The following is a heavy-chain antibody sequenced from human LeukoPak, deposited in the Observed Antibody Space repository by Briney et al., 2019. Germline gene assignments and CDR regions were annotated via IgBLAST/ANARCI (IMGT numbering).Heavy chain of an antibody. CDR1: GYSFTSYW. CDR3: ARLLRNIAAAVYFFDY. D-gene: IGHD6-13*01. CDR2: IYPGDSDT. Sequence: GASLKISCKGSGYSFTSYWIGWVRQMPGKGLEWMGIIYPGDSDTRYSPSFQGQVTISADKSISTAYLQWSSLKASDTAMYYCARLLRNIAAAVYFFDYWGQGTLVTVSS. V-gene: IGHV5-51*01. J-gene: IGHJ4*02.